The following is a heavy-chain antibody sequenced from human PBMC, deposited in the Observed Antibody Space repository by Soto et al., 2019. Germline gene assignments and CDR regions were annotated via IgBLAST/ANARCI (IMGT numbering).Heavy chain of an antibody. CDR3: ARDTLGGAYDFCH. CDR1: GISVSNSY. CDR2: ISSDDRT. V-gene: IGHV3-66*01. Sequence: EVQLVESGGGLVQPGGSLRLSCAASGISVSNSYMTWVRQAPGKGLEWVSVISSDDRTYYADSVRGRFTISRDYSKNTLYLEMSSLRAGDTAVYHCARDTLGGAYDFCHGGQGTLVTVSS. D-gene: IGHD3-3*01. J-gene: IGHJ4*02.